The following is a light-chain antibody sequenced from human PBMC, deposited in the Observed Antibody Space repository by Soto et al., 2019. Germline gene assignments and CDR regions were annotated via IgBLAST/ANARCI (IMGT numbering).Light chain of an antibody. CDR3: LQHNTYPLT. CDR2: AAT. J-gene: IGKJ4*01. Sequence: DIQFTQSPSSLSASVGDRVTITCRASQTIDTYLNWYQHKPGTAPKVLIYAATYLQNGVPSRFSGTGSGADFTLTISSLQPEDFATYYCLQHNTYPLTFGGGTKVDIK. V-gene: IGKV1-39*01. CDR1: QTIDTY.